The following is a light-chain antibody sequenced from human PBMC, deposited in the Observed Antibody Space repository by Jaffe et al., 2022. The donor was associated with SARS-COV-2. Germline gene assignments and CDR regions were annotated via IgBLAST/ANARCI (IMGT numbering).Light chain of an antibody. Sequence: QSALTQPASVSGSPGQSITISCTGTSSDVGAYNYVSWYQQRPGKAPKLMIYDVSNRPSGVSNRFSGSKSGNTASLTISGLQAEDEADYYCNSYTTSSTRVFGGGTKLTVL. J-gene: IGLJ3*02. V-gene: IGLV2-14*03. CDR3: NSYTTSSTRV. CDR1: SSDVGAYNY. CDR2: DVS.